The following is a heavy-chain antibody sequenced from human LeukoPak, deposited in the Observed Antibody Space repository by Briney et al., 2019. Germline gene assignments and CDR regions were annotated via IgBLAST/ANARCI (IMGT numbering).Heavy chain of an antibody. D-gene: IGHD3-3*01. J-gene: IGHJ5*02. V-gene: IGHV3-64*01. CDR2: ISSNGGST. Sequence: GGSLRLSCAASGFTFSSYAMHWVRQAPGKGLEYVSAISSNGGSTYYANSVKGRFTISGDNSKNTLYLQMNSLRAEDTAVYYCAKDYDFWSGPSSRFDPWGQGTLVTVSS. CDR3: AKDYDFWSGPSSRFDP. CDR1: GFTFSSYA.